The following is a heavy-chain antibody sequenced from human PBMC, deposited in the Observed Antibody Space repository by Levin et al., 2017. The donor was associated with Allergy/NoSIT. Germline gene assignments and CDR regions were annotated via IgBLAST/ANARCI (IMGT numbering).Heavy chain of an antibody. J-gene: IGHJ4*02. CDR3: AKDFGSGWDEGYFDY. CDR2: LLFHRFLL. D-gene: IGHD6-19*01. V-gene: IGHV3-9*01. CDR1: GFTFDDYA. Sequence: SCAASGFTFDDYAMHWVRQAPGKGLEWVSFLLFHRFLLVSASSVQGRFTISRDNAKNSLYLQMNSLRAEDTALYYCAKDFGSGWDEGYFDYWGQGTLVTVSS.